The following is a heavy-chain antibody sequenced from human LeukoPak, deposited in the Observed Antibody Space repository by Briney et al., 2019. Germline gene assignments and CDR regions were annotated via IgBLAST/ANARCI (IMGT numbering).Heavy chain of an antibody. Sequence: GGALRVSCAASGFTFSSYAMSWGRQGPGEGVGWGSAISGSGGSPYYAYSVKGRFTISRDNSKNTLYLQMNSLRAEDTAVYYCAKDPSGTTSWGPDAFDIWGQGTMVTVSS. CDR2: ISGSGGSP. CDR1: GFTFSSYA. V-gene: IGHV3-23*01. J-gene: IGHJ3*02. D-gene: IGHD1-1*01. CDR3: AKDPSGTTSWGPDAFDI.